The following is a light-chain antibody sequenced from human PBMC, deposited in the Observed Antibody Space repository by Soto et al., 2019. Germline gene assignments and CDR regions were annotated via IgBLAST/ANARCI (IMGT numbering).Light chain of an antibody. Sequence: ALTQPASVSGSPGQSITISCTGTSSDVGGYNYVSWYQQHPGKAPKFMIYDVSNRPSGVSTRFSGSKSGNTASLTISGLQAEDEADYYCNSYTTSNTRQIVFGTGTKLTVL. CDR3: NSYTTSNTRQIV. CDR2: DVS. V-gene: IGLV2-14*01. CDR1: SSDVGGYNY. J-gene: IGLJ1*01.